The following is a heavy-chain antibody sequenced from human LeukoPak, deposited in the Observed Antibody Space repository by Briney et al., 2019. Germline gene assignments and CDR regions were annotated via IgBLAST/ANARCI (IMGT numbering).Heavy chain of an antibody. D-gene: IGHD6-19*01. Sequence: SETLSLTCTVSGASISSGDYSWSWIRQPPGKGLEWIGFIYHSGSTYYNPSLKSRVTISVDRSNNQFSLKLNSVTAADTAVYYCARAIAVAGLQLARAFDIWGQGTMVTVSS. CDR2: IYHSGST. V-gene: IGHV4-30-2*01. CDR3: ARAIAVAGLQLARAFDI. CDR1: GASISSGDYS. J-gene: IGHJ3*02.